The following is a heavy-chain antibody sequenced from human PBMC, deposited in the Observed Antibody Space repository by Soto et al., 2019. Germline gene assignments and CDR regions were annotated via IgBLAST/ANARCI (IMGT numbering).Heavy chain of an antibody. D-gene: IGHD1-26*01. CDR2: ISYDGSNK. CDR3: ARDPELLRIYYYYGMDV. Sequence: PGGSLRLSCAASGLTFSSYAMHWVRQAPGKGLEWVAVISYDGSNKYYADSVKGRFTISRDNSKNTLYLQMNSLRAEDTAVYYCARDPELLRIYYYYGMDVWGQGTTVTVSS. CDR1: GLTFSSYA. V-gene: IGHV3-30-3*01. J-gene: IGHJ6*02.